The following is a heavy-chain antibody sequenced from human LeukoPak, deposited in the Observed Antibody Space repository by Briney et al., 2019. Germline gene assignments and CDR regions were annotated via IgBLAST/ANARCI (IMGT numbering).Heavy chain of an antibody. CDR1: GGSISTYY. CDR3: ARGTVQMGMGERYFDN. J-gene: IGHJ4*02. Sequence: SETLSLTCTVSGGSISTYYWSWIRQPPGRGLEWIGYIYYSGSTNYNPSLKSRITISVDTSRNQFSLSLSSVTAADTAVYYCARGTVQMGMGERYFDNWGQGTLVTVSP. V-gene: IGHV4-59*01. D-gene: IGHD1-1*01. CDR2: IYYSGST.